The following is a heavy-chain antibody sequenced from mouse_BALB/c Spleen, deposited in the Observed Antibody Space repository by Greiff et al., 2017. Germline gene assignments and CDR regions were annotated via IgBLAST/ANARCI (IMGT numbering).Heavy chain of an antibody. CDR2: ILPGSGST. CDR1: GYTFSSYW. D-gene: IGHD1-1*01. J-gene: IGHJ3*01. CDR3: ARSLHYYGSSYMFAY. Sequence: QVQLKESGAELMKPGASVKISCKATGYTFSSYWIEWVKQRPGHGLEWIGEILPGSGSTNYNEKFKGKATFTADTSSNTAYMQLSSLTSEDSAVYYCARSLHYYGSSYMFAYWGQGTLVTVSA. V-gene: IGHV1-9*01.